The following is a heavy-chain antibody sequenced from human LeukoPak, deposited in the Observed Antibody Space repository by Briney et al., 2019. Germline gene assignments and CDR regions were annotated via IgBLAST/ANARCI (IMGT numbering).Heavy chain of an antibody. CDR2: ISNYFGVT. J-gene: IGHJ5*02. CDR1: GFRFTSFG. CDR3: ARDSDYSGNGNGDWFDP. V-gene: IGHV1-18*04. D-gene: IGHD4-11*01. Sequence: ASVKVSCKASGFRFTSFGVSWVRQAPGQGLEWMGCISNYFGVTHYAEKFEDRVTMTIDTSTTTAYMELRSLRYDDTAVYYCARDSDYSGNGNGDWFDPWGQGTVVTVSS.